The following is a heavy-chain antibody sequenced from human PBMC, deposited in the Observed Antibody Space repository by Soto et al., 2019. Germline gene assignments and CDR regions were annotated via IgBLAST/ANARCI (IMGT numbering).Heavy chain of an antibody. V-gene: IGHV3-30-3*01. Sequence: QPGGSLRLSCVASGFTFDTYGIHWVRQAPGKXLQWVALISYEGSNTYYADSVRGRFTISRDNSRNTLYLQMNTLRPEDTGVYYCARVTPGNNLYYFSGLDFWGQGTSVTVSS. CDR1: GFTFDTYG. CDR3: ARVTPGNNLYYFSGLDF. D-gene: IGHD1-1*01. CDR2: ISYEGSNT. J-gene: IGHJ6*02.